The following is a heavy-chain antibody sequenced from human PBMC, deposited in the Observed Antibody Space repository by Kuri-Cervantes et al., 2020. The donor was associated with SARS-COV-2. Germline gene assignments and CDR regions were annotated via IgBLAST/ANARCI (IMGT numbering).Heavy chain of an antibody. D-gene: IGHD5-24*01. CDR3: AKSFDTYNSLSGDYFDY. CDR2: IWYDGSNK. J-gene: IGHJ4*02. Sequence: GGSLRLSCAASGFTFSSYGMHWVRQAPGKGLEWVAFIWYDGSNKYYADSVKGRFTTSRDNSKNTLYLQMNSLIPEDTAVYYCAKSFDTYNSLSGDYFDYWGQGTMVTVSS. V-gene: IGHV3-30*02. CDR1: GFTFSSYG.